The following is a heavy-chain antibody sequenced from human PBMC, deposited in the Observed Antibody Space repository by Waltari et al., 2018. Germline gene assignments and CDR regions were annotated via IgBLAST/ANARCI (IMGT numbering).Heavy chain of an antibody. CDR3: AREEQWLVDY. J-gene: IGHJ4*02. Sequence: EVQLVESGGGLVQPGGSLRLSCAASGFTFSSYWMHWVRQAPGKGLVWGAGINTDGSSTSYADSGKGRFTISRDNAKNTLYLQMNSLRAEDTAVYYCAREEQWLVDYWGQGTLVTVSS. CDR1: GFTFSSYW. D-gene: IGHD6-19*01. CDR2: INTDGSST. V-gene: IGHV3-74*01.